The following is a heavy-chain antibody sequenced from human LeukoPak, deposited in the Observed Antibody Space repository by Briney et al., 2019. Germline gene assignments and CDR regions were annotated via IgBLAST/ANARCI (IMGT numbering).Heavy chain of an antibody. J-gene: IGHJ3*02. D-gene: IGHD3-16*01. CDR2: INPNSGGT. CDR3: ASDLGHYDAFDI. CDR1: GYTFTGYY. V-gene: IGHV1-2*02. Sequence: ASVKVSCKASGYTFTGYYMHWVRQAPAQGLEWMGWINPNSGGTNYAQKFQGRVTMTRDTSISTAYMELSRLRSDDMAVYYCASDLGHYDAFDIWGQGTMVTVSS.